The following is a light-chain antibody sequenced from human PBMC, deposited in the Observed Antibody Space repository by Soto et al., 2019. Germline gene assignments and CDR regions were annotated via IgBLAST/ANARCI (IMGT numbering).Light chain of an antibody. Sequence: EVVLTQSPGTLSLSQGGRAMLSCRASQSVSSNFLAWYQQKPGQAPRLLIYGASSRVTGVPDRFSGSASGTDFTLTISRLEPEDFAVYYCQQYGTSPLTFGGGTKVEFK. CDR1: QSVSSNF. J-gene: IGKJ4*01. CDR2: GAS. V-gene: IGKV3-20*01. CDR3: QQYGTSPLT.